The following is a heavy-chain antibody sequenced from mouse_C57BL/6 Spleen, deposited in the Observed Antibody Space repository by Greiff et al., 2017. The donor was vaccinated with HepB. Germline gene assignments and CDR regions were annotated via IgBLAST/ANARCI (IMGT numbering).Heavy chain of an antibody. Sequence: VQLQQSGAELVRPGASVTLSCKASGYTFTDYEMHWVKQTPVHGLEWIGAIDPETGGTAYNQKFKGKAILTADKSSSTAYMELRSLTSEDSAVYYCTRGRDGSSYFDYWGQGTTLTVSS. D-gene: IGHD1-1*01. V-gene: IGHV1-15*01. CDR3: TRGRDGSSYFDY. CDR2: IDPETGGT. CDR1: GYTFTDYE. J-gene: IGHJ2*01.